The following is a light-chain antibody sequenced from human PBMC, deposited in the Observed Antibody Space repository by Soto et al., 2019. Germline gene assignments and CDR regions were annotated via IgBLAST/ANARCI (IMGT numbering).Light chain of an antibody. CDR2: DAS. CDR1: QSVSND. V-gene: IGKV3-11*01. Sequence: EIVLTQSPATLSLSRGERATLSCRASQSVSNDLAWYQQKPGQAPRLLIYDASNRATGIPARFSGSGSGTDFTLTISSLEPEDYAVYYCQQRSNWPPWTFGQGTKVEIK. J-gene: IGKJ1*01. CDR3: QQRSNWPPWT.